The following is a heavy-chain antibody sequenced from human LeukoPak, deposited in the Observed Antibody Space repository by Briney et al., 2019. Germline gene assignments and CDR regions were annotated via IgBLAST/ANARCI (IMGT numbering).Heavy chain of an antibody. V-gene: IGHV3-49*04. D-gene: IGHD2-2*01. CDR1: GFTFGDYA. CDR2: IRSKAYGGTT. CDR3: TSRDPDIVVVPAANPPSRDAFDI. J-gene: IGHJ3*02. Sequence: GGSLRLSCEASGFTFGDYAMSWVRQAPGKGLEWVGFIRSKAYGGTTGYAASVKGRFTISRDDSKSIAYLQMNSLKTEDTAVYYCTSRDPDIVVVPAANPPSRDAFDIWGQGTMVTVSS.